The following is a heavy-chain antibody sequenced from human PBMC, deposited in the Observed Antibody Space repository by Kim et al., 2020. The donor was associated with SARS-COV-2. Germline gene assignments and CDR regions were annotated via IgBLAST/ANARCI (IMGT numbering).Heavy chain of an antibody. Sequence: SQTLSLTCDISGDSVSSNNAAWNWIRQSPSRGLEWLGRTYYRSRWYNDSALSVKSRITISPDTSKNQFSLRLNSVTPEDTAMYYCASGGDITLFYWGQGTLVTVSS. J-gene: IGHJ4*02. V-gene: IGHV6-1*01. CDR2: TYYRSRWYN. CDR1: GDSVSSNNAA. D-gene: IGHD3-10*01. CDR3: ASGGDITLFY.